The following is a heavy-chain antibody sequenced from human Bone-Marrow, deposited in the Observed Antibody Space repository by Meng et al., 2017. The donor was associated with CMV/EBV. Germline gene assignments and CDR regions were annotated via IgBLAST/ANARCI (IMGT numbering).Heavy chain of an antibody. CDR2: ISSSGSSI. V-gene: IGHV3-48*03. D-gene: IGHD6-6*01. Sequence: GESLKISCAASGFTFSSYEMNWVRRAPGKGLEWVSYISSSGSSIYYADSVKGRFTMSRDNAKNSLYLQMNSLRAEDTAVYYCARDPIRGSSSTSRVFDYWGQGTLVTVSS. CDR1: GFTFSSYE. CDR3: ARDPIRGSSSTSRVFDY. J-gene: IGHJ4*02.